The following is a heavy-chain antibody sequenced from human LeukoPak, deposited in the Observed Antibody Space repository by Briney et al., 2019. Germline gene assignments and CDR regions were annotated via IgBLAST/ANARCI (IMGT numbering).Heavy chain of an antibody. D-gene: IGHD6-19*01. CDR1: GYSFTSYW. CDR2: FYPGDSDT. CDR3: ARGDRYSSGWYFFRNWFDP. J-gene: IGHJ5*02. Sequence: KIGESLKISCKGSGYSFTSYWIGWVRQMPGKGLEWMGIFYPGDSDTRYRPSFQGQVTISADKSISTAYLQWSSLKASDTAMYYCARGDRYSSGWYFFRNWFDPWGQGTLVTVSS. V-gene: IGHV5-51*01.